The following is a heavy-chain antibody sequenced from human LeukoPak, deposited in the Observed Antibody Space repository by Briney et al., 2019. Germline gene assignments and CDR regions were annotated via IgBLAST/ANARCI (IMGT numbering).Heavy chain of an antibody. J-gene: IGHJ3*02. V-gene: IGHV4-30-2*01. CDR1: GGSISSGGYS. CDR2: IYHGGGT. Sequence: SQTLSLTCAVSGGSISSGGYSWSWIRQPPGKGLEWIAFIYHGGGTHYNPSLKSRVAISVDRSTNQFSLKLNNVTAADTAVYYCARAEPGVENAFDIWSQGTMVTVSS. CDR3: ARAEPGVENAFDI.